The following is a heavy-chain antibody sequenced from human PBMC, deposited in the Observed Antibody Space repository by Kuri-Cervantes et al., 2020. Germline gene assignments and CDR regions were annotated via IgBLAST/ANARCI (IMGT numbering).Heavy chain of an antibody. V-gene: IGHV4-4*07. CDR2: IYTSGST. D-gene: IGHD3-3*01. Sequence: SETLSLTCTVSGGSISSYYWSWIRQPAGKGLEWIGRIYTSGSTNYNPSLKSRVTMSVDTSKNQFSLKLSSVTAADTAVYYCAREEGSYYDFWSGYYRRTPYYFDYWGQGTLVTVSS. CDR3: AREEGSYYDFWSGYYRRTPYYFDY. J-gene: IGHJ4*02. CDR1: GGSISSYY.